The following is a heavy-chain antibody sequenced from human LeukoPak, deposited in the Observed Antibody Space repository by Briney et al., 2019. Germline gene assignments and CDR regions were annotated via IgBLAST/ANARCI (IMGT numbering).Heavy chain of an antibody. J-gene: IGHJ3*02. CDR1: GDSVSSNSAA. D-gene: IGHD6-19*01. V-gene: IGHV6-1*01. Sequence: SQTLSLTCAISGDSVSSNSAAWNWIRQSPSRGLEWLGRTYYRSKWYNDYAVSVKSRVTINPDTSKNQFSLQLNSVTPEDTAVYYCARDPGECSGWYQHCDAFDIWGRGTMVTVSS. CDR3: ARDPGECSGWYQHCDAFDI. CDR2: TYYRSKWYN.